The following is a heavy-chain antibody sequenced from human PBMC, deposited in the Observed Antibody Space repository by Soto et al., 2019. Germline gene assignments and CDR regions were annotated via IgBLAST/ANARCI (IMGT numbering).Heavy chain of an antibody. CDR3: AREIFGTYYYYMDV. V-gene: IGHV3-66*01. Sequence: EVQLVESGGGLVQPGGSLRLSCAASGFTVNSNYMNWVRQAPGKGLEWVSIIYSDGTTYYADSVKGRFTISRDKSKNTLYLQMNSLRAEDTAVYYCAREIFGTYYYYMDVWGKGTTVTVSS. J-gene: IGHJ6*03. CDR1: GFTVNSNY. D-gene: IGHD3-3*01. CDR2: IYSDGTT.